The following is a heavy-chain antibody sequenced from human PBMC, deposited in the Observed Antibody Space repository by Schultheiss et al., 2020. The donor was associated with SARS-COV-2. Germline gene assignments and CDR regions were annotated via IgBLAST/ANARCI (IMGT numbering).Heavy chain of an antibody. J-gene: IGHJ4*02. Sequence: GGSLRLSCAASGFTFRNYDIHWVRQAPGKGLEWVSYISSSGSTIFYADSVKGRLTISRDNAKNSLYLQMNSLRAEDTAVYYCARVRSVLTYTSELDSWGQGTLVTVSS. CDR3: ARVRSVLTYTSELDS. V-gene: IGHV3-48*03. CDR1: GFTFRNYD. D-gene: IGHD3-22*01. CDR2: ISSSGSTI.